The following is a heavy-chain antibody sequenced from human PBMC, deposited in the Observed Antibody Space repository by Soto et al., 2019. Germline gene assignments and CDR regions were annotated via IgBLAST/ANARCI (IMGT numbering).Heavy chain of an antibody. Sequence: EVQLVESGGGLVQPGGSLRLSCAASGFTFSSYWMSWVRQAPGKGLEWVANIKQDGSEKYYVDSVKGRFTISRDNAKNSLYLQMNSLRAEDTAVYYCARASRYCSGGSCYVFWGQGTLVTVSS. J-gene: IGHJ4*02. CDR3: ARASRYCSGGSCYVF. CDR2: IKQDGSEK. D-gene: IGHD2-15*01. CDR1: GFTFSSYW. V-gene: IGHV3-7*01.